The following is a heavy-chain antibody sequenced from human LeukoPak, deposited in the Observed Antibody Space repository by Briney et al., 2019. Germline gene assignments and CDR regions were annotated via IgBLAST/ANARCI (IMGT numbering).Heavy chain of an antibody. D-gene: IGHD2-15*01. CDR2: IISVLGTV. Sequence: GSSVKVSCKASGGTFSRFAISWVRQAPGQGLEWMGRIISVLGTVNYAERFQGRLTITADESTSTAYMELSSLRSEDTAVYYCAKVGYSDPYGMDVWGQGTTVTVCS. CDR1: GGTFSRFA. CDR3: AKVGYSDPYGMDV. V-gene: IGHV1-69*11. J-gene: IGHJ6*02.